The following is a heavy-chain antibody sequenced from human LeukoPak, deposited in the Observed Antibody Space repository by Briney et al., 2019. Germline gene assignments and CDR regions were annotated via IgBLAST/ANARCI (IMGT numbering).Heavy chain of an antibody. J-gene: IGHJ4*02. CDR2: INAGNGNT. D-gene: IGHD3-10*01. CDR3: ARDHRIYGSAPHLADY. CDR1: GYTFTSYA. Sequence: GASVKVSCKASGYTFTSYAMRWVRQAPGQRLEWMGWINAGNGNTKYSQKFQGRVTITRDTSASTAYMELSSLRSEDTAVYYCARDHRIYGSAPHLADYWGQGTLVTVSS. V-gene: IGHV1-3*01.